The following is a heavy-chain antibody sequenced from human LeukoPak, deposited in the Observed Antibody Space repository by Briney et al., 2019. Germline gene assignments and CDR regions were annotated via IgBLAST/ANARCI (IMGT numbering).Heavy chain of an antibody. CDR3: ANADLPVRSPYSWFVP. CDR1: GASISSSSNS. D-gene: IGHD3-10*01. J-gene: IGHJ5*02. Sequence: TSETLSLTCAVSGASISSSSNSWSWFRQPPGKGLEWFGDIYSSGSASYNPSLHSHLLISIDTSKNHFSLELRSVTAPDPALYFCANADLPVRSPYSWFVPWGQGTLVTVSS. CDR2: IYSSGSA. V-gene: IGHV4-30-4*07.